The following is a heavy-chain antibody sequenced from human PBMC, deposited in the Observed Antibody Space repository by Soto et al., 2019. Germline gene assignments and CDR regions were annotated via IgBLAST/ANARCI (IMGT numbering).Heavy chain of an antibody. J-gene: IGHJ4*02. V-gene: IGHV3-30-3*01. CDR1: GFTFSSYA. D-gene: IGHD3-22*01. Sequence: GGSLRLSCAASGFTFSSYAMHWVRQAPGKGLEWVAVISYDGSNKYYADSVKGRFTISRDNSKNTLYLQMNSLRAEDTAVYYCARDTGSSGPLVGYFDYWGQGTLVTVSS. CDR3: ARDTGSSGPLVGYFDY. CDR2: ISYDGSNK.